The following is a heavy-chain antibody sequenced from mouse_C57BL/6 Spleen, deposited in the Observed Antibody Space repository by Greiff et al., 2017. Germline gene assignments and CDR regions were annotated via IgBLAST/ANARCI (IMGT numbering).Heavy chain of an antibody. Sequence: VHLLQSGAGLVQPGASLSLSCAASGFTFTDYYMSWVRQPPGQALEWLGFISHKANGSTTEYSVSVKGRFTISTDTSQTFLHLRMIALRAEASATCSCARRTGNYVWYFDVWGTGTTVTVSS. CDR1: GFTFTDYY. V-gene: IGHV7-3*01. D-gene: IGHD2-1*01. J-gene: IGHJ1*03. CDR3: ARRTGNYVWYFDV. CDR2: ISHKANGSTT.